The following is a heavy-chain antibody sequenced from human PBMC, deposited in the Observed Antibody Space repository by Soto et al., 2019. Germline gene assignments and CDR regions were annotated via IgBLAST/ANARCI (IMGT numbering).Heavy chain of an antibody. CDR1: GYTVTSYW. CDR2: IYPGDSDT. Sequence: GASQPISGKGSGYTVTSYWMCWVRQMTGKGPEWMGIIYPGDSDTKYNPSFQGQVTISADKSITTTYLQWSSLKASFISIDDGGAPICYNVMDVLVQGTSVLV. CDR3: GAPICYNVMDV. V-gene: IGHV5-51*01. J-gene: IGHJ6*01.